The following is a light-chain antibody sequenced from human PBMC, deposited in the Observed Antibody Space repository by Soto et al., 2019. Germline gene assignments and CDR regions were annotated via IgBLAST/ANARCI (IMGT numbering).Light chain of an antibody. Sequence: DIQMTQSPSSLSASVGDRVTITCRASQNINNYLNWYQQKPGEAPKLLIYAASTLQSGVPSRFSGSGSGTDFALTISSLQPEDFAAYYCQQSYSSPRTFGQGTKVDIK. CDR1: QNINNY. CDR2: AAS. V-gene: IGKV1-39*01. J-gene: IGKJ1*01. CDR3: QQSYSSPRT.